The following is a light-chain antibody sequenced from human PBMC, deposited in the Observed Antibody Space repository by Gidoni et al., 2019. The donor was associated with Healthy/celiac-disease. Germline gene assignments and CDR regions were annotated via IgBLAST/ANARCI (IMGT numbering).Light chain of an antibody. Sequence: QITPSPSTLSASVGDRVTITCRASQSISSWLAWYQQKPGKAPKLLIYDASSLESGVPSRFSGSGSGTEFTLTISSLQPDDFATYYCQQYNSPWTFGQGTKVEIK. CDR3: QQYNSPWT. CDR2: DAS. CDR1: QSISSW. V-gene: IGKV1-5*01. J-gene: IGKJ1*01.